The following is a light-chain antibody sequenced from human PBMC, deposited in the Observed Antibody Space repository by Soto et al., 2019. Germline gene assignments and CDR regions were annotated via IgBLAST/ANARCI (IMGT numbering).Light chain of an antibody. V-gene: IGKV1-39*01. CDR1: QTINNL. CDR3: QQGYSTPIT. CDR2: RAS. J-gene: IGKJ5*01. Sequence: DIQMTQSPSSLSASVRDRVTITCRASQTINNLLNWYQQKPGKAPDSLIYRASTLQSGVPSRFSGGGSGTEFTLTISNLQPEDFATYYCQQGYSTPITFGQGTRLEIK.